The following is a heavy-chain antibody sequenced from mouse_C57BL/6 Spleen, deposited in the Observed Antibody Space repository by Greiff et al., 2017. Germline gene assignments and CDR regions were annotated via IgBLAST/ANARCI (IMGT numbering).Heavy chain of an antibody. D-gene: IGHD1-1*01. CDR2: IHPNSGST. V-gene: IGHV1-64*01. Sequence: QVQLQQPGAELVKPGASVKLSCKASGYTFTSYWMHWVKQRPGQGLEWIGMIHPNSGSTNYNEKFKSKATLTVDKSSSTAYMQLSSLTSEDSAVYYCASITTVVAPFDYWGQGTTLTVSS. J-gene: IGHJ2*01. CDR3: ASITTVVAPFDY. CDR1: GYTFTSYW.